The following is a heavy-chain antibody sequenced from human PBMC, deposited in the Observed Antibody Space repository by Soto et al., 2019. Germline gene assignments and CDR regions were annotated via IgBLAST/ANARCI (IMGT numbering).Heavy chain of an antibody. V-gene: IGHV1-69*13. Sequence: SSAKVSCKASGGTFSSYAISWVRHAPGQGLEWMGGIIPIFGTANYAQKFQGRVTITADESTSTAYMELSSLRSEDTAVYYCARDRQGIAVAGSDYWGQGTLVTVSS. CDR2: IIPIFGTA. J-gene: IGHJ4*02. D-gene: IGHD6-19*01. CDR1: GGTFSSYA. CDR3: ARDRQGIAVAGSDY.